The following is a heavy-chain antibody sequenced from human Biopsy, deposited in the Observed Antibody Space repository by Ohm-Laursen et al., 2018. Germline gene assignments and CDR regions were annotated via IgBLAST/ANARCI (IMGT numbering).Heavy chain of an antibody. CDR3: ARRESGGRSFDY. J-gene: IGHJ4*02. CDR1: GGSVSGYY. V-gene: IGHV4-59*08. Sequence: SQTLSLTCTVSGGSVSGYYWSWIRQPPGKGLEWIGYIYYNGSTNYNPSLKSRVTISADTSKNQFSLKLGSVTVADTAVFYCARRESGGRSFDYWGQGSLVTVSS. CDR2: IYYNGST. D-gene: IGHD2-15*01.